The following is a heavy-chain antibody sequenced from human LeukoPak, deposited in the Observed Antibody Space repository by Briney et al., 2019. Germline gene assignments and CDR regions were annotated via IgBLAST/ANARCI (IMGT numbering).Heavy chain of an antibody. CDR1: GGSISSYY. CDR3: ASSATNNWLDY. D-gene: IGHD6-25*01. J-gene: IGHJ5*01. CDR2: IYYRGST. Sequence: PSETLSLTCTVSGGSISSYYWSWIRQPPGKGLELIGHIYYRGSTNYNPSLKSRVTISVDTSRNQFSLKLTSVTAADTAVYYCASSATNNWLDYWGQGTLVTVSS. V-gene: IGHV4-59*01.